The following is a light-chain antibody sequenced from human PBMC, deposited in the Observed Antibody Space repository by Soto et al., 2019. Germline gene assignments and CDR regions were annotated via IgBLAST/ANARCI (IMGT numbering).Light chain of an antibody. V-gene: IGKV3-20*01. Sequence: EIVLTQSPGTLSLSPGERATLSCRASQSVSSSFLAWYQQKPGQAPRLLIYGASSRATGIPDRFSGSGSGTSFTLTISRLEPEDVAVYYYQQYGNSPLTFGGGTKVEIK. CDR2: GAS. CDR3: QQYGNSPLT. CDR1: QSVSSSF. J-gene: IGKJ4*01.